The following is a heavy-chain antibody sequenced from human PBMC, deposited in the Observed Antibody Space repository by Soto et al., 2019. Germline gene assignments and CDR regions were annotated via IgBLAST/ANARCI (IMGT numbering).Heavy chain of an antibody. CDR1: GFTFSSYG. CDR2: ISYDGSNK. Sequence: QVQLVESGGGVVQPGRSLRLSCAASGFTFSSYGMHWVRQAPGKGLEWVAVISYDGSNKYYADSVKGRFTISSDNSKNTLYLQMNSLRAEDTAVYYCAKARQVVGAWSYYYYYGMDVWGQGTTVTVSS. D-gene: IGHD2-15*01. J-gene: IGHJ6*02. CDR3: AKARQVVGAWSYYYYYGMDV. V-gene: IGHV3-30*18.